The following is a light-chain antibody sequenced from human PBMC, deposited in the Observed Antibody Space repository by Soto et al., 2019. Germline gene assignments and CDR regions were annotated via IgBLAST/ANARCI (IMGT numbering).Light chain of an antibody. Sequence: EIVLKQSPGTLSLSPGERATLSCRASQSVSSSYLAGYQQKPGQAPRLLIYGASSRATGIPDRFSGSGSGTDFTLTISRLEPEDFAVYYCQQYGSSPATFGGGTKVDI. V-gene: IGKV3-20*01. CDR1: QSVSSSY. J-gene: IGKJ4*01. CDR2: GAS. CDR3: QQYGSSPAT.